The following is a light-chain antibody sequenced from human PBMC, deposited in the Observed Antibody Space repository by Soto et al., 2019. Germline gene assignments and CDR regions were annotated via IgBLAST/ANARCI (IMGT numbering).Light chain of an antibody. CDR3: QQYNNWPPIT. Sequence: EIVMTQSPATLSVPPEEKATLSCKANQSVSTKLAWYQQMPAQAPRLLIFGASTRATGVPARFSGSGSGTEFTLTITSLQSEDSAIYYCQQYNNWPPITFGQGTRLEIK. CDR2: GAS. CDR1: QSVSTK. V-gene: IGKV3-15*01. J-gene: IGKJ5*01.